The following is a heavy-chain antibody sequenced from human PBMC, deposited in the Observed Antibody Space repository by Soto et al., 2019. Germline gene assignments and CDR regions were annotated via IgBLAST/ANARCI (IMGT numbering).Heavy chain of an antibody. CDR1: GFTFGSYG. D-gene: IGHD3-3*01. Sequence: PGGSLRLSCAASGFTFGSYGMHWVGQAPGKGLEWVAVISYDGSNKYYADSVKGRFTISRDNSKNTLYLQMNSLRAEDTAVYYCAKEDDFWGRNYYFGCWGQGTLVTVSS. CDR3: AKEDDFWGRNYYFGC. J-gene: IGHJ4*01. CDR2: ISYDGSNK. V-gene: IGHV3-30*18.